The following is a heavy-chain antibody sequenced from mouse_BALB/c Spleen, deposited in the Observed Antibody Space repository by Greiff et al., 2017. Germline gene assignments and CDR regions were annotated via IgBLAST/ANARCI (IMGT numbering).Heavy chain of an antibody. CDR2: ISSGGST. CDR1: GFTFSSYA. Sequence: EVKLQESGGGLVKPGGSLKLSCAASGFTFSSYAMSWVRQTPEKRLEWVASISSGGSTYYPDSVKGRFTISRDNARNILYLQMSSLRSEDTAMYYCAREDDYDGRPFDYWGQGTTLTVSS. CDR3: AREDDYDGRPFDY. D-gene: IGHD2-4*01. V-gene: IGHV5-6-5*01. J-gene: IGHJ2*01.